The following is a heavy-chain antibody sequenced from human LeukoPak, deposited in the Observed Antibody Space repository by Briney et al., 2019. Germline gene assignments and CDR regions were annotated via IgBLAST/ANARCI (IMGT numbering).Heavy chain of an antibody. CDR2: ITPSGDGT. CDR1: GFTFSSYS. V-gene: IGHV3-23*01. CDR3: AKDSPVATI. D-gene: IGHD5-12*01. J-gene: IGHJ3*02. Sequence: PGGSLRLSCAASGFTFSSYSMSWVRQAPVKGLDWVSSITPSGDGTYYADSVKGRFTIFRDNSKNTLYLQMISLRAEDTAVYYCAKDSPVATIWGQGTLVTVSS.